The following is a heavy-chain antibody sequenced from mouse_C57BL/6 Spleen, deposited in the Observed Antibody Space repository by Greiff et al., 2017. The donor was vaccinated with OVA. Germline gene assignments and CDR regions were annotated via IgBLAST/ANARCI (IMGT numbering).Heavy chain of an antibody. CDR1: GYTFTDYY. Sequence: VQLQQSGPELVKPGASVKISCKASGYTFTDYYMNWVKQSHGKSLEWIGDINPNNGGTSYNQKFKGKATLTVDKSSSTAYMELRSLTSEDSAVYYCARNGIHWYFDVWGTGTTVTVSS. J-gene: IGHJ1*03. CDR3: ARNGIHWYFDV. CDR2: INPNNGGT. V-gene: IGHV1-26*01. D-gene: IGHD2-1*01.